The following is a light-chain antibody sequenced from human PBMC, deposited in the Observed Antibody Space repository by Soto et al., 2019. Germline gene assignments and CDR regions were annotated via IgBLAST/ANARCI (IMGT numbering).Light chain of an antibody. Sequence: QSVLTQPPSVSGAPGQRVTISCTGSSSTIGAGYDVHWYQQLPGTAPKLLISANNNRPSGVPDRFSGSKSGTTASLAITGLQPEDEADYYCQSYDSSLSGSDVFGTGTKVTVL. CDR1: SSTIGAGYD. J-gene: IGLJ1*01. CDR2: ANN. V-gene: IGLV1-40*01. CDR3: QSYDSSLSGSDV.